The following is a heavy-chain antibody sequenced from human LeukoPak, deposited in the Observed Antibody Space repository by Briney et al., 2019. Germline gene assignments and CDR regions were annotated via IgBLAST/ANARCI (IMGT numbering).Heavy chain of an antibody. CDR2: INPNSGGT. D-gene: IGHD6-19*01. Sequence: ASVKVSCKASGYTFTDYYMHWVRQAPGQGLEWMGWINPNSGGTNYAQKFQGRVTMTRDTSISTAYMELSRLTSDDTAVYYCARGVAGPYYYYYMDVWGKGTTVTVSS. V-gene: IGHV1-2*02. J-gene: IGHJ6*03. CDR1: GYTFTDYY. CDR3: ARGVAGPYYYYYMDV.